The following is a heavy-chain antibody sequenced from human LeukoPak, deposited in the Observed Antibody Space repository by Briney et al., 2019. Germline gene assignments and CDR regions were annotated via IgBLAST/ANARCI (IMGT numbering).Heavy chain of an antibody. J-gene: IGHJ4*02. Sequence: GGSLRLSCAASGFTFSNYGMHWVRQAPEKGLDWVSVISGSAHKIRYADSVKGRFTISRDNSENIVYLQMNNLRVEDTAVYYCAGRPTGYSSGYIHWGQGTLVTVSS. CDR2: ISGSAHKI. CDR1: GFTFSNYG. CDR3: AGRPTGYSSGYIH. D-gene: IGHD5-18*01. V-gene: IGHV3-23*01.